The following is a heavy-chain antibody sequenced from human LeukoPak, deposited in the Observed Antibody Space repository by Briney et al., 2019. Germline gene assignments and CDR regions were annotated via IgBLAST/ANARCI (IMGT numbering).Heavy chain of an antibody. CDR1: GGSISSYY. D-gene: IGHD2-21*01. CDR3: ARNIPRQGWFDP. V-gene: IGHV4-59*08. Sequence: SETLSLTCTVSGGSISSYYWSWIRQPPGKGLEWIGYIYYSGSSNYNPSLQSRVTISADTSKNQFSLTLSSVTAADTAVYYCARNIPRQGWFDPWGQGTLVTVSS. CDR2: IYYSGSS. J-gene: IGHJ5*02.